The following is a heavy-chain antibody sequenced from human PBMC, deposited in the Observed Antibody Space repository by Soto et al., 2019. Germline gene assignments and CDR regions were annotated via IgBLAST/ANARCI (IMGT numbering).Heavy chain of an antibody. CDR3: AKDYRGGYYYGMDV. J-gene: IGHJ6*02. CDR1: GFTFSSYA. D-gene: IGHD3-10*01. CDR2: ISGSGGST. Sequence: EVQLLESGGGLVQPGGSLRLSCAASGFTFSSYAMSWVRQAPGKGLEWVSAISGSGGSTYYADSVKGRFTISRDNSKNTLYLQINSLRAEDTAVYYCAKDYRGGYYYGMDVWGQGTTVTVSS. V-gene: IGHV3-23*01.